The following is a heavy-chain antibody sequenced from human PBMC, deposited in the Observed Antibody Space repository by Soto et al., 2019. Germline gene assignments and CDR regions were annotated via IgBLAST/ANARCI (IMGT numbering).Heavy chain of an antibody. CDR2: IHTSGDT. Sequence: GGSLRLSCAASGFSVGGNHLTWVRQAPGKGLEWVAVIHTSGDTYYADSVQGRFTISRDNSKKTVYLQMNSLRVGDTAMYFCARGVNYDSWGQGTLVTVSS. CDR3: ARGVNYDS. CDR1: GFSVGGNH. D-gene: IGHD2-8*01. V-gene: IGHV3-53*01. J-gene: IGHJ4*02.